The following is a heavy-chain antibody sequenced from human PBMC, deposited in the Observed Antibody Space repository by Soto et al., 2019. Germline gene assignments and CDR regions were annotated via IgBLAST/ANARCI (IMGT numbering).Heavy chain of an antibody. CDR1: GGSISSGGYY. J-gene: IGHJ4*02. D-gene: IGHD6-19*01. CDR2: IYYSGST. CDR3: ARAVAVPADFDY. V-gene: IGHV4-31*02. Sequence: SETLSLTCTVSGGSISSGGYYWSWIRQHPGKGLEWIGYIYYSGSTYYNPSLKSRFTISVDTSKNQFSLKLSSVTAADTAVYYCARAVAVPADFDYWGQGTLVTVSS.